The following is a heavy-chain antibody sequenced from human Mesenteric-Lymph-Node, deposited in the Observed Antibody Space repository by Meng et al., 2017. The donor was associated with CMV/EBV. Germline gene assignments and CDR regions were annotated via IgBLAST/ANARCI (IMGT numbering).Heavy chain of an antibody. J-gene: IGHJ4*02. D-gene: IGHD3-10*01. V-gene: IGHV3-15*01. CDR2: IKSKTDGGTT. Sequence: CEASGFNFSNAWMSWVSQAPGKGLEWVGRIKSKTDGGTTDYAAPVKGRFTISRDDSKNTLYLQMNSLKTEDTAVYYCTTGGEGSSDYWGQGTLVTVSS. CDR1: GFNFSNAW. CDR3: TTGGEGSSDY.